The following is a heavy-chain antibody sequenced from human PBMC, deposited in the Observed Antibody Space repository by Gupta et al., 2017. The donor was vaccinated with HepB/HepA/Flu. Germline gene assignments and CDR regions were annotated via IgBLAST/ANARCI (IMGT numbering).Heavy chain of an antibody. Sequence: QVQLVESGGGVVQPGRSLSLSCAASGFTFSSYGMPWVRQAPGKGLEWVAVIWYDGSNKYYADSVKGRFTISRDNSKNTLYLQMNSLRAEDTAVYYCARAGIAARPGYYYYMDVWGKGTTVTVSS. CDR2: IWYDGSNK. CDR1: GFTFSSYG. CDR3: ARAGIAARPGYYYYMDV. D-gene: IGHD6-6*01. J-gene: IGHJ6*03. V-gene: IGHV3-33*01.